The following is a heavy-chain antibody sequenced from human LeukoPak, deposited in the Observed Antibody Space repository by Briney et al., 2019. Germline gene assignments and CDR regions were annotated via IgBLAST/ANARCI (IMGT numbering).Heavy chain of an antibody. CDR2: IYYSGST. Sequence: SEALSLTCTVSGGSISSSSYYWGWIRQPPGKGLEWIGSIYYSGSTYYNPSLKSRVTISVDTSKNQFSLKLNSVTAADTAVYYCARVLPQWLARYYFDYWGQGTLVTVSS. V-gene: IGHV4-39*01. D-gene: IGHD6-19*01. CDR3: ARVLPQWLARYYFDY. CDR1: GGSISSSSYY. J-gene: IGHJ4*02.